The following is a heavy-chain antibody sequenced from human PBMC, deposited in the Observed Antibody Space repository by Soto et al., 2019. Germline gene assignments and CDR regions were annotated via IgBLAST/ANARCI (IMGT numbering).Heavy chain of an antibody. CDR2: INHSGST. Sequence: SETLSLTCAVYGGSFSGYYWSWIRQPPGKGLEWIGEINHSGSTNYNPSLKSRVTISVDTSKNQFSLKLSSVTAADTAVYYCARAERDCTNGVCYRSRAAIAVGRMANFDYWGQGTLVTVSS. D-gene: IGHD2-8*01. V-gene: IGHV4-34*01. J-gene: IGHJ4*02. CDR1: GGSFSGYY. CDR3: ARAERDCTNGVCYRSRAAIAVGRMANFDY.